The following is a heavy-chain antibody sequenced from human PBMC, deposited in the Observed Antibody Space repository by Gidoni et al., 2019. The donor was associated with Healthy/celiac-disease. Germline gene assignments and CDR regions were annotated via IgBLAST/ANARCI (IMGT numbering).Heavy chain of an antibody. CDR3: ARGLREGHIVVVTAKFQAFDI. D-gene: IGHD2-21*02. CDR1: GGSFSGYY. J-gene: IGHJ3*02. CDR2: INHRGST. V-gene: IGHV4-34*01. Sequence: QVQLQQWGAGLLKPSETLSLTCAVYGGSFSGYYWSWIRQPPGKGLEWIGEINHRGSTNYNPSLKSRVTISVDTSKNQFSLKLSSVTAADTAVYYCARGLREGHIVVVTAKFQAFDIWGQGTMVTVSS.